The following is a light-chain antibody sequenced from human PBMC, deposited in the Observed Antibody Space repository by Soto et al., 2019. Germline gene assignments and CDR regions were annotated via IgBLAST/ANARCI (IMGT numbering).Light chain of an antibody. J-gene: IGKJ2*01. CDR3: XQYYNTPSYT. V-gene: IGKV4-1*01. Sequence: DIVMTQSPDSLAVSLGERATINCKSSQSVLYSSNNKNYLAWYQQKPGQPPKLLIYWASTRESGVPDRFSGSGSGTDFTLTISSLQAEDVAVYXCXQYYNTPSYTFGQGTKLEIK. CDR1: QSVLYSSNNKNY. CDR2: WAS.